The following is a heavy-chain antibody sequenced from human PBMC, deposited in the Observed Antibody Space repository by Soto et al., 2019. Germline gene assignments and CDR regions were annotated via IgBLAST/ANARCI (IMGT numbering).Heavy chain of an antibody. J-gene: IGHJ4*02. D-gene: IGHD1-7*01. Sequence: ASVKVSCKASGYTFTGYYMHWVRQAPGQGLEWMGWINPNRGGTNYAQKFQGRVTMTRDTSISTAYMELSRLRSDDTAVSYCASIDWNYVHPDYWGQGTMVTVSS. CDR3: ASIDWNYVHPDY. CDR2: INPNRGGT. CDR1: GYTFTGYY. V-gene: IGHV1-2*02.